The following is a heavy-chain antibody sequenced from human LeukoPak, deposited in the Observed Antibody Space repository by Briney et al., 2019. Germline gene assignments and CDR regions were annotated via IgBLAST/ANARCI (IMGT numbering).Heavy chain of an antibody. CDR2: IGISSGNT. V-gene: IGHV3-48*01. Sequence: HPGGSLRLSCAASGFTFSSYSMNWVRQAPGKGLEGISYIGISSGNTKYADSVKGRFTISGDKAKNSVYLQMNSPRVEVTAVYYCARDTKYAFDNWGQGTLVTVSS. CDR1: GFTFSSYS. D-gene: IGHD2-2*01. J-gene: IGHJ4*02. CDR3: ARDTKYAFDN.